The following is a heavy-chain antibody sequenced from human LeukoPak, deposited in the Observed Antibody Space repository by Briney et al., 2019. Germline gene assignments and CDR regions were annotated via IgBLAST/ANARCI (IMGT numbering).Heavy chain of an antibody. CDR1: GFTFSSYS. D-gene: IGHD1-7*01. CDR2: ISSSSSYI. Sequence: GGSLRLSCAASGFTFSSYSMNWVRQAPGKGLEWVSSISSSSSYIYYADSVKGRFTISRDNAKNSLYLQMNSLRAEDTAVYYCARVREETGTTVFDYWGQGTLVTVSS. V-gene: IGHV3-21*01. J-gene: IGHJ4*02. CDR3: ARVREETGTTVFDY.